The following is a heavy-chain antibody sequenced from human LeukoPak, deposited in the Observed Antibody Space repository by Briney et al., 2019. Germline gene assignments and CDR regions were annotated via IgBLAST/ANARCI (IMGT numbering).Heavy chain of an antibody. J-gene: IGHJ5*02. D-gene: IGHD4-23*01. Sequence: SETLSLTCTVSGGSISSYFWSWIRQPPGKGLEWTGYVYYSGSTNYNPSLKSRVTISVDRSNNKFSLKLTSVTAADTAVYYCAREVVDYGGELDWFDAWGQGTLVSVSS. CDR1: GGSISSYF. CDR3: AREVVDYGGELDWFDA. CDR2: VYYSGST. V-gene: IGHV4-59*01.